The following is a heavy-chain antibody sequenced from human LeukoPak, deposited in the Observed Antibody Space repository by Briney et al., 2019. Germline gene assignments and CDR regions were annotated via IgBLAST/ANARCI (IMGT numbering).Heavy chain of an antibody. J-gene: IGHJ6*03. V-gene: IGHV1-69*05. CDR1: GYTFTSYA. D-gene: IGHD1-1*01. CDR3: ARNNWNPLRYYYYYMDV. CDR2: IIPIFGTA. Sequence: SVKVSCKASGYTFTSYAISWVRQAPGQGLEWMGGIIPIFGTANYAQKFQGRVTITTDESTSTAYMELSSLRSEDTAVYYCARNNWNPLRYYYYYMDVWGKGTTVTVPS.